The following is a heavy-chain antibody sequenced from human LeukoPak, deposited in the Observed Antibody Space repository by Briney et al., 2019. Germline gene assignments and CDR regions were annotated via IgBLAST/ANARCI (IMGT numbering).Heavy chain of an antibody. CDR3: AKDSSTSNYYYGMDV. D-gene: IGHD6-13*01. CDR2: ISGSGGYT. Sequence: GGSLRLSCAASGFSFSSYAMRWVRQAPGKGREWVSAISGSGGYTYYADSGKGRFTISRDNSRNTLFLQTNNLRAEDTAVYHCAKDSSTSNYYYGMDVWGQGTTVTVSS. J-gene: IGHJ6*02. CDR1: GFSFSSYA. V-gene: IGHV3-23*01.